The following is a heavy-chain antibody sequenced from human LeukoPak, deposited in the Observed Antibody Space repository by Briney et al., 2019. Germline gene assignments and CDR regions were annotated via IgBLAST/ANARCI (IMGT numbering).Heavy chain of an antibody. CDR1: GGSIGSYY. V-gene: IGHV4-59*01. Sequence: PSETLSLTCTVSGGSIGSYYWSWIRQPPGKGLEWIGYIYYSGSTNYNPSLKSRVTISLDTSKNQFSLKLTSVTAADTAVYYCARRGSGAPFDYWGQGALVTVSS. D-gene: IGHD3-16*01. CDR2: IYYSGST. J-gene: IGHJ4*02. CDR3: ARRGSGAPFDY.